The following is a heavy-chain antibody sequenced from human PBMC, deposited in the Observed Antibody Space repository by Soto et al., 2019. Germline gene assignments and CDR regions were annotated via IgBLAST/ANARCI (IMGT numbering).Heavy chain of an antibody. CDR3: ARQASGWYPDY. Sequence: QVQLQESGPGLVKPSQTLSLTCTVSGGSISSGGYYWSWLRQHPGKGLEWIGYIFDSGTTSYNPSLKSRVTISVDPCRSQFSLGLASVTATDTAVYYCARQASGWYPDYWGQGTLVTVSS. J-gene: IGHJ4*02. CDR2: IFDSGTT. CDR1: GGSISSGGYY. D-gene: IGHD6-19*01. V-gene: IGHV4-31*03.